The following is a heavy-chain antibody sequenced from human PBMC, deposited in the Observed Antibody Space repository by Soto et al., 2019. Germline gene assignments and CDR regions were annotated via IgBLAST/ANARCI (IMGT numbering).Heavy chain of an antibody. J-gene: IGHJ4*02. CDR3: ARDRSNWNYVLPHDY. CDR1: GYTFTSYG. D-gene: IGHD1-7*01. Sequence: GASVKVSCKASGYTFTSYGISWVRQAPGQGLEWMGWISAYNGNTNYAQKLQGRVTMTTDTSTSTAYMELRSLRSDDTAVYYCARDRSNWNYVLPHDYWGQGTLVTVSS. CDR2: ISAYNGNT. V-gene: IGHV1-18*01.